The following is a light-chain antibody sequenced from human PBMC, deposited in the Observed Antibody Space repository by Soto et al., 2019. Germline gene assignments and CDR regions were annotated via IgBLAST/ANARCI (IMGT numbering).Light chain of an antibody. CDR2: GAS. CDR1: QSVSRSY. CDR3: QQYGSSSFT. V-gene: IGKV3-20*01. Sequence: EIVLTQSPGTLSLSPGERATLSCRASQSVSRSYLAWYQQKPGQAPRLLIYGASSRDTGIPDRFSGSGSGTDFTLTISRLEPEDFAVYYCQQYGSSSFTFGPGTKVDIK. J-gene: IGKJ3*01.